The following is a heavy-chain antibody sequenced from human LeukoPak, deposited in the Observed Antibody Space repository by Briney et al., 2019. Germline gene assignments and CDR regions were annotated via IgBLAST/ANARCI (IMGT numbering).Heavy chain of an antibody. CDR1: GFTFISYA. CDR2: ISGSGGST. J-gene: IGHJ4*02. V-gene: IGHV3-23*01. CDR3: ARVGFPGAPFDY. D-gene: IGHD3-10*01. Sequence: PGGPLRLSCAASGFTFISYAMSWVRQAPGEGLEWVSAISGSGGSTYYADSVKGRFTISRDNAKNSVYLQMNGLRAEDTAVYYCARVGFPGAPFDYWGQGTLVTVSS.